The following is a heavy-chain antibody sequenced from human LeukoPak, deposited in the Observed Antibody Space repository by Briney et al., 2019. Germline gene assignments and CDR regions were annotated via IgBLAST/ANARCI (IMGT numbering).Heavy chain of an antibody. J-gene: IGHJ4*02. Sequence: PGGSLRLSCAASGFTFNSYAMSWVRQAPGKGLDWVSGISGSGINTYYADSVMGRFTISRDNSKNTLYLQLNSLRVEDTAVYYCAKERNSGWYSPFDFWGLGTLVTDS. CDR1: GFTFNSYA. V-gene: IGHV3-23*01. CDR3: AKERNSGWYSPFDF. D-gene: IGHD6-13*01. CDR2: ISGSGINT.